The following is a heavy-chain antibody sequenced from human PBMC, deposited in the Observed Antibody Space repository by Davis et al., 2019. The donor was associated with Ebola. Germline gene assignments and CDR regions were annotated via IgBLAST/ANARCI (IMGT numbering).Heavy chain of an antibody. CDR1: GFTFSSYS. D-gene: IGHD1-26*01. V-gene: IGHV3-23*01. Sequence: GESLKISCAASGFTFSSYSMNWVRQAPEKGLEWVSAISGSGGSTYYADSVKGRFTISRDNSKNTLYLQMNSLRAEDTAVYYCATPTWGPDHWGQGTLVTVSS. CDR2: ISGSGGST. J-gene: IGHJ4*02. CDR3: ATPTWGPDH.